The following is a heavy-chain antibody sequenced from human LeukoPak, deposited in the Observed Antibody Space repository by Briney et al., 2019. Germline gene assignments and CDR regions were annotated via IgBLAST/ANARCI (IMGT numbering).Heavy chain of an antibody. J-gene: IGHJ4*02. D-gene: IGHD2-15*01. CDR3: ARDLAHCSGGSCYSGNY. CDR1: GFTVSSNY. V-gene: IGHV3-66*01. Sequence: PGGSLRLSCAASGFTVSSNYMSSVRQAPGKGLEWVSVIYSGGSTYYADSVKGRFTISRDNSKNTLYLQMNSLRAEDTAVYYCARDLAHCSGGSCYSGNYWGQGTLVTVSS. CDR2: IYSGGST.